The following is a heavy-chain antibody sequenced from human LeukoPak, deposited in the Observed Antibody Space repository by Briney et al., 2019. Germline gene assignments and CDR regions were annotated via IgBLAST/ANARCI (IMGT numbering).Heavy chain of an antibody. CDR2: IIPILGIA. Sequence: GASVKVSCKASGGTFSSYAISWVRQAPGQGLEWMGRIIPILGIANYAQKFQGRVTITADKSTSTAYMELSSLRSEDTAVYYCARDPNSGEMAIEHYGMDVWGQGTTVTVSS. CDR1: GGTFSSYA. V-gene: IGHV1-69*04. CDR3: ARDPNSGEMAIEHYGMDV. J-gene: IGHJ6*02. D-gene: IGHD5-24*01.